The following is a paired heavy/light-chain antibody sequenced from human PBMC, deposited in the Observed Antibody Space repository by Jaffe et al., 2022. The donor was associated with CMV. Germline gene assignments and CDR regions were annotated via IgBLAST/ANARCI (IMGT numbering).Light chain of an antibody. CDR2: DVN. J-gene: IGLJ3*02. V-gene: IGLV2-14*03. Sequence: QSALTQPASVSGSPGQSITISCTGTSNDVGRYNYVSWYQQHPGKAPKVMIYDVNNRPSGVSNRFSGSKSGNTASLTISGLQAEDEADYYCSSYTITTSWVFGGGTKLTVV. CDR3: SSYTITTSWV. CDR1: SNDVGRYNY.
Heavy chain of an antibody. CDR1: GGSISSKSYY. V-gene: IGHV4-39*01. CDR3: ARHGNPGYCTGGYCYGGRGDFDN. D-gene: IGHD2-15*01. CDR2: IYYTGDT. J-gene: IGHJ4*02. Sequence: QLQLQESGPGLVKPSETLSLICTVSGGSISSKSYYWAWIRQPPGKGLEWIGSIYYTGDTYYSPSLKSRVTISVDLPYNQFSLRLTSVTAADTALYYCARHGNPGYCTGGYCYGGRGDFDNWGQGTLVTVSS.